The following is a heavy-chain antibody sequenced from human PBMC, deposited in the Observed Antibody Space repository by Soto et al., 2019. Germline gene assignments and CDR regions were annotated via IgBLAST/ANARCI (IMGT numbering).Heavy chain of an antibody. CDR1: GFSFSSYA. D-gene: IGHD6-19*01. Sequence: QVRLVESGGGVVQPGRSLRPSCTASGFSFSSYAMYWFRQPPGKGLEWVEVISHEGINKHYADSVKGRVTVSRDNYNHSLYLQLNSLRGEDTAMYYCARDMYSSDYFVKWFEPWGQGTLVTVSS. CDR2: ISHEGINK. J-gene: IGHJ5*02. CDR3: ARDMYSSDYFVKWFEP. V-gene: IGHV3-30-3*01.